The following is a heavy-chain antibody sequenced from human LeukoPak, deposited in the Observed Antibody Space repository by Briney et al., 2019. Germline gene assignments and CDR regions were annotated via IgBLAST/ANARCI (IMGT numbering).Heavy chain of an antibody. J-gene: IGHJ4*02. V-gene: IGHV4-59*01. CDR1: GASIRSYY. D-gene: IGHD3-3*01. CDR3: ARWSGYYFY. Sequence: SETLSLTCTVSGASIRSYYWSWIRQPPGKGLEWIGYIDYSGSTNYNPSLKSRVTISVDTSKKQFSLKLSSVTAADTAVYYCARWSGYYFYWGQGTLVTVSS. CDR2: IDYSGST.